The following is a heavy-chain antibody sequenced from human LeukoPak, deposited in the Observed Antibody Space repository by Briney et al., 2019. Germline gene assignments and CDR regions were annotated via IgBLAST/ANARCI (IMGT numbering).Heavy chain of an antibody. CDR1: GFTVSINY. CDR2: IRWYSGSI. D-gene: IGHD4-17*01. V-gene: IGHV3-9*01. J-gene: IGHJ4*02. Sequence: GGCLSLSCAASGFTVSINYMRWVRQPPGKGLGWVSGIRWYSGSIGYGDSVKGRFTISRDNAKNFLYLQMNSLRAEDTALYYCAKDVLPHDYGDYWSGFDYWGQGTLVTVSS. CDR3: AKDVLPHDYGDYWSGFDY.